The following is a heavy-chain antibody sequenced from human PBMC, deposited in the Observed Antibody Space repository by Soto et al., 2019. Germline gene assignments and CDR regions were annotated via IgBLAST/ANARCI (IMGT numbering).Heavy chain of an antibody. V-gene: IGHV3-23*01. CDR1: GFTFSSYA. CDR3: AKDPESGIVAWSYFDY. J-gene: IGHJ4*02. CDR2: ISGSGGST. Sequence: PGGSLRLSCAASGFTFSSYAMSWVRQAPGKGLEWVSAISGSGGSTYYADSVKGRFTISRDNSKNTLYLQMNSLRAEDTAVYYCAKDPESGIVAWSYFDYWGQGTLVTVSS. D-gene: IGHD2-15*01.